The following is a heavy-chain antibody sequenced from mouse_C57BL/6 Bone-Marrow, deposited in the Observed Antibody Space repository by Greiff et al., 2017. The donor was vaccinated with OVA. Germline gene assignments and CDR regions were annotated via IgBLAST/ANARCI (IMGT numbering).Heavy chain of an antibody. V-gene: IGHV1-63*01. CDR2: IYPGGGYT. CDR3: ARWDGYYGYFDV. J-gene: IGHJ1*03. D-gene: IGHD2-3*01. Sequence: VKVVESGAELVRPGTSVKMSCKASGYTFTNYWIGWAKQRPGHGLEWIGDIYPGGGYTNYNEKFKGKATLTADKSSSTAYMQFSSLTSEDSAIYYCARWDGYYGYFDVWGTGTTVTVSS. CDR1: GYTFTNYW.